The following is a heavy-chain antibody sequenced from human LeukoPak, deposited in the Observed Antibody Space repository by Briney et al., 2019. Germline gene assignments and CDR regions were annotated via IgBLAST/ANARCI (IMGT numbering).Heavy chain of an antibody. CDR3: ARASISSIAARRDYYYGMDV. D-gene: IGHD6-6*01. CDR1: GGSISSGGYY. J-gene: IGHJ6*02. V-gene: IGHV4-31*03. Sequence: SETLSLTCTVSGGSISSGGYYWSWIRQHPGKGLEWIGYIYYSGSTYYNPSLKSRVTISVDTSKNQFSLKLSSVTAADTAVYYCARASISSIAARRDYYYGMDVWGQGTTVTVSS. CDR2: IYYSGST.